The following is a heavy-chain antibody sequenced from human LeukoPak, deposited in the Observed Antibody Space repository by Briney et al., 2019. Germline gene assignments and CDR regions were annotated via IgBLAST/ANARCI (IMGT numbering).Heavy chain of an antibody. Sequence: SETLSLTCAVYGGSFSGYYWSWIRQPPGKGLEWIGEITHSGSTNYNPSLKSRVTISVDTSKNQFSLKLSSVTAADTAVYYCARLPYYDFWSGYYTHDYWGQGTLVTVSS. D-gene: IGHD3-3*01. V-gene: IGHV4-34*01. J-gene: IGHJ4*02. CDR1: GGSFSGYY. CDR2: ITHSGST. CDR3: ARLPYYDFWSGYYTHDY.